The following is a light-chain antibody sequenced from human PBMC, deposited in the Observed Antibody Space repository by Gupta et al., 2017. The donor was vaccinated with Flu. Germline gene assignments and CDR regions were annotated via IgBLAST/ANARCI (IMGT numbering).Light chain of an antibody. V-gene: IGKV3-20*01. CDR1: QSIGSSW. CDR3: QQDNSPLT. CDR2: AAS. Sequence: EIVLTQSPGTLSLSPGERATLSCRASQSIGSSWLAWYQLKPGQAPRPLIYAASNRATGIPDRFSGSGSGTDFTLTISRLEPEDFAVYYCQQDNSPLTFGGGTKVEVK. J-gene: IGKJ4*01.